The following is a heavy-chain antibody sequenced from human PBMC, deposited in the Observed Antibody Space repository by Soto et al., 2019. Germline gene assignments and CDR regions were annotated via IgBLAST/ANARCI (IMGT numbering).Heavy chain of an antibody. D-gene: IGHD2-2*01. CDR2: IIPILGIA. V-gene: IGHV1-69*08. J-gene: IGHJ4*02. CDR3: ARDSRIGYCSSTRCYSDS. Sequence: QVQLVQSGAEVKKPGSSVKVSCKASGGTFSSYTISWVRQAPGQELEWMGRIIPILGIANYAQKFQGRVTITADKSTSTAYMELSSLRSEDTAVYYCARDSRIGYCSSTRCYSDSWGQETLVTVSS. CDR1: GGTFSSYT.